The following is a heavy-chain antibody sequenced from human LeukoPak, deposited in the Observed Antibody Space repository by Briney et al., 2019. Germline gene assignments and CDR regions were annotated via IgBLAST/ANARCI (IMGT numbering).Heavy chain of an antibody. D-gene: IGHD2-15*01. CDR3: AREVVVWADRGFDP. V-gene: IGHV1-69*04. CDR1: GGTFSSYA. Sequence: ASVKVSCKASGGTFSSYAISWVRQAPGQGLEWMGRIIPILGIANYAQKFQGRVTITTDESTSTAYMELSSLRSEDTAVYYCAREVVVWADRGFDPWGQGTLVTVSS. J-gene: IGHJ5*02. CDR2: IIPILGIA.